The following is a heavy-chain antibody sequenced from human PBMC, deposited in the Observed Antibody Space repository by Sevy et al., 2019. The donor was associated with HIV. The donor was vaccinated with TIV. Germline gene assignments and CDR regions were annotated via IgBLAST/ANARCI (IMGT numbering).Heavy chain of an antibody. CDR3: ARAGGSTDWGMDV. CDR1: GGSISSYY. V-gene: IGHV4-59*01. Sequence: SETLSLTCTVSGGSISSYYWSWIRQPPGKGLEYIGYIYYSGSTNYNPSLKSRVTISVDTSKNQFSLKLSSVTAADTAVYYCARAGGSTDWGMDVWGQGTTVTVSS. J-gene: IGHJ6*02. CDR2: IYYSGST. D-gene: IGHD6-19*01.